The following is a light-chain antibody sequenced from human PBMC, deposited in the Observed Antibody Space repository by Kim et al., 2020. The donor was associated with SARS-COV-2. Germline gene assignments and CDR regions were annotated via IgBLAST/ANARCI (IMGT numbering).Light chain of an antibody. CDR1: SSNSGSNT. J-gene: IGLJ1*01. CDR3: AAWDDSLNGYV. V-gene: IGLV1-44*01. CDR2: TND. Sequence: GQRVTISCSESSSNSGSNTVNWYKQVPGTAPKLVIHTNDKRPSGVPDRFSGSKSGTSASLAISGLQSEDEADYHCAAWDDSLNGYVFGTGTKVTVL.